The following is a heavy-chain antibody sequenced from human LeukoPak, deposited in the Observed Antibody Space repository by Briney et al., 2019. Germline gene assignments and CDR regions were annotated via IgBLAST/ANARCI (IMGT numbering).Heavy chain of an antibody. V-gene: IGHV4-34*01. CDR2: INHSGST. D-gene: IGHD4-11*01. J-gene: IGHJ3*02. CDR3: ARLQYDAFDI. Sequence: SETLSLTCAVYGGSFSGYYWSWIRQPPGKGLEWIGEINHSGSTNYNPSLKSRVTISVDTSKNQFSLKLSSVTAADTAVYYCARLQYDAFDIWGQGTMVTVSS. CDR1: GGSFSGYY.